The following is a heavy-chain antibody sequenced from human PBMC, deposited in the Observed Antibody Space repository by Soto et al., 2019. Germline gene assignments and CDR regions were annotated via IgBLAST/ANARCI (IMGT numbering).Heavy chain of an antibody. Sequence: VQLVQSGAEVKKPGSSVKVSCKASGGTFSNYPFIWVRQAPGQGLDWLGGIIPIFGTTDYGQRFQGGVTITADESTNTAYMELSSLRSDDTAVYYCARGFYCGGGCYSHFDSWGQGTLVTVSS. D-gene: IGHD2-21*02. J-gene: IGHJ4*02. V-gene: IGHV1-69*01. CDR2: IIPIFGTT. CDR3: ARGFYCGGGCYSHFDS. CDR1: GGTFSNYP.